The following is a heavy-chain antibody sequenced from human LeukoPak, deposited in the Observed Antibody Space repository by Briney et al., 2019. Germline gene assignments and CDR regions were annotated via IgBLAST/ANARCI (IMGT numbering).Heavy chain of an antibody. CDR3: ARDSRLVGTDFDY. Sequence: GGSLRLSCAASGFTFSSYAMSWVRQAPGKGLEWVSSISGSGGSRHYADSVQGRFTISRDNSQNTLYLQMNSLRVEDTAVYYCARDSRLVGTDFDYWGQGTLVTVSS. V-gene: IGHV3-23*01. CDR1: GFTFSSYA. D-gene: IGHD1-26*01. CDR2: ISGSGGSR. J-gene: IGHJ4*02.